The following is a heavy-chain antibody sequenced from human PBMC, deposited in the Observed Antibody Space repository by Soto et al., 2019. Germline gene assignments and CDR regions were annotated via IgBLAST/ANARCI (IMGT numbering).Heavy chain of an antibody. CDR3: AKLPDIVVVSYYYYYMDV. D-gene: IGHD2-15*01. Sequence: GGSLRLSCAASGFTFSSYAMSWVRQAPGKGLEWVSAISGSGGSTYYADSVKGRFTISRDNSKNTLYLQMNSLRAEDTAVYYWAKLPDIVVVSYYYYYMDVWGKGTTVTVSS. CDR2: ISGSGGST. CDR1: GFTFSSYA. J-gene: IGHJ6*03. V-gene: IGHV3-23*01.